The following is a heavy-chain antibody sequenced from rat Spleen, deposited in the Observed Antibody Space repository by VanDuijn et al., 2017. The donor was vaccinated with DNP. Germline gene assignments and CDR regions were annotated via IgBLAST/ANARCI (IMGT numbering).Heavy chain of an antibody. V-gene: IGHV5-25*01. CDR1: GFTFSNYD. D-gene: IGHD1-1*01. Sequence: EVQLVESGGGLVQPGRSLKLSCAASGFTFSNYDMAWVRQAPTKGLEWVASISPSGGSTYYRDSVKGRFTVSRDNAKSSLYLQMDSLRSEDTATYYCARDYSGYFDYWGQGVMVTVSS. CDR3: ARDYSGYFDY. CDR2: ISPSGGST. J-gene: IGHJ2*01.